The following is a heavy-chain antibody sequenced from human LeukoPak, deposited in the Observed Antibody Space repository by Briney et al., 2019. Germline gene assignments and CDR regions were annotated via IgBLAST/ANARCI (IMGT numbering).Heavy chain of an antibody. CDR1: GGTFSSYA. D-gene: IGHD3-22*01. V-gene: IGHV1-69*13. J-gene: IGHJ6*02. CDR2: IIPIFGTA. Sequence: ASVKVSYKASGGTFSSYAISWVRQAPGQGLEWMGGIIPIFGTANYAQKFQGRVTITADESTSTAYMELSSLRSEDTAVYYCARGTYYDSSGFYYYGMDVWGQGTTVTVSS. CDR3: ARGTYYDSSGFYYYGMDV.